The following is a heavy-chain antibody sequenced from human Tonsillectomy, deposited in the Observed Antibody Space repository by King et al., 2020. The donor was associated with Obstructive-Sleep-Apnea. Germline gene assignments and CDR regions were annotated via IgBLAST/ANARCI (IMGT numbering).Heavy chain of an antibody. CDR1: GFTFSNYT. D-gene: IGHD1-26*01. J-gene: IGHJ3*02. CDR2: ISSDGSNK. Sequence: VQLVESGGGVVQPGRSLKLSCAASGFTFSNYTMHWVRQAPGKGLEWVAVISSDGSNKYYVDSVKGRFTISRDNSKNTLYLRMNSLRAEDTAVYYCASLVGATSWDAFDIWGQGTVVSVSS. V-gene: IGHV3-30*04. CDR3: ASLVGATSWDAFDI.